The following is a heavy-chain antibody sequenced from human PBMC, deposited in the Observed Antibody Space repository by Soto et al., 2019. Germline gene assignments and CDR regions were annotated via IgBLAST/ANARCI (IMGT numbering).Heavy chain of an antibody. Sequence: ESGGGLVQPGGSLRLSCAASGFTFSSYEMNWVRQAPGKGLEWVSYISSSGSTIYYADSVKGRFTISRDNAKNSLYLQMNSLRAEDTAVYYCASDSSSWSLDAFDIWGQGTMVTVSS. J-gene: IGHJ3*02. D-gene: IGHD6-13*01. CDR3: ASDSSSWSLDAFDI. CDR2: ISSSGSTI. V-gene: IGHV3-48*03. CDR1: GFTFSSYE.